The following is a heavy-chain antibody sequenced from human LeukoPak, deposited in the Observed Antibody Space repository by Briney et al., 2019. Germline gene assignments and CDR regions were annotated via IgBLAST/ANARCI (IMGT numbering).Heavy chain of an antibody. CDR2: ISSSSSYI. CDR1: GFTFSSYS. CDR3: VGDDILTGYYSGDY. Sequence: GGSLRLSCAASGFTFSSYSKNWVRQAPGKGLEWVSSISSSSSYIYYADSVKGRFTISRDNAKNSLYLQMNSLRAEDTAVYYCVGDDILTGYYSGDYWGQGTLVTVSS. D-gene: IGHD3-9*01. V-gene: IGHV3-21*04. J-gene: IGHJ4*02.